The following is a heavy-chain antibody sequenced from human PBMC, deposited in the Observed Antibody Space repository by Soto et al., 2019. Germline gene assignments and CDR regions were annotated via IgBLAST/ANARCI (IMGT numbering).Heavy chain of an antibody. J-gene: IGHJ4*02. CDR1: GGSVSSGSYY. Sequence: SETLSLTCTVSGGSVSSGSYYWSWSREPPGKGLEWIGYIYYSGSTNYNPSLKSRVTISVDTSKNQFSLKLSSVTASDTAVYFCVSQRTSVLTQAYFDYWGPGALVTVSS. D-gene: IGHD2-8*01. CDR3: VSQRTSVLTQAYFDY. CDR2: IYYSGST. V-gene: IGHV4-61*01.